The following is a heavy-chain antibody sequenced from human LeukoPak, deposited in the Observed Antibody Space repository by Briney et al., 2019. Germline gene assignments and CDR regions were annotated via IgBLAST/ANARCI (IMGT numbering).Heavy chain of an antibody. V-gene: IGHV1-46*01. Sequence: GASVKVSCKASGYTFTSYYMHWGRQAPGQGLEWMGLINPSGGSTRYAQKFQGRVTMTRDMSTSTVYMELRSLRSEDTAVYYCARALPHRRLMDTTMEQHWFDPWGQGTLVTVSS. J-gene: IGHJ5*02. CDR1: GYTFTSYY. D-gene: IGHD5-18*01. CDR2: INPSGGST. CDR3: ARALPHRRLMDTTMEQHWFDP.